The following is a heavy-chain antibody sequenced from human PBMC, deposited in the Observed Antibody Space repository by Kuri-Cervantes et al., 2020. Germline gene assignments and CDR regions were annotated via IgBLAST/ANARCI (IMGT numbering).Heavy chain of an antibody. Sequence: ASVKVSCKASGYPFSDYYLHWVRQAPGQGLEWMGWINPNSGGTSYAQKFQGRVTLTRDTSLGTAYMELSRLRSDDTAVYYCARDYYDSTFFQYWAQGTLVTSPQ. J-gene: IGHJ1*01. V-gene: IGHV1-2*02. D-gene: IGHD3-22*01. CDR2: INPNSGGT. CDR3: ARDYYDSTFFQY. CDR1: GYPFSDYY.